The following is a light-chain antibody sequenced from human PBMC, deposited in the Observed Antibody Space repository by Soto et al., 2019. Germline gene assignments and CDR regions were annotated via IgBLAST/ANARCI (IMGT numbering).Light chain of an antibody. J-gene: IGLJ1*01. V-gene: IGLV2-14*03. CDR3: SSYTSSTTFV. CDR2: DVT. Sequence: QSVLTQPASVSGSPGQSITISCTGTSSDVGGYNYVSWYQQHPGKAPKLMISDVTNRPSGVSNRFSGSKSDNTASLTIFGLQAEDEAEYYCSSYTSSTTFVFGTGTRSPS. CDR1: SSDVGGYNY.